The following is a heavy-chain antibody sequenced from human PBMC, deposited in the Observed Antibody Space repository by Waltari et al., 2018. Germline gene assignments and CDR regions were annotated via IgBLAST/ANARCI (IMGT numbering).Heavy chain of an antibody. Sequence: LVQSGAEVKKPGASVKVSCKASGYTFTGYAILWVRQAPGQGLARMGRINPKNGDTHYAQNFQGRVALTTDTSTNTAFMDLQRLRSDDTAVYYCLRDSSGSHFDYWGQGTLVTVSS. CDR3: LRDSSGSHFDY. J-gene: IGHJ4*02. D-gene: IGHD3-22*01. CDR2: INPKNGDT. CDR1: GYTFTGYA. V-gene: IGHV1-2*06.